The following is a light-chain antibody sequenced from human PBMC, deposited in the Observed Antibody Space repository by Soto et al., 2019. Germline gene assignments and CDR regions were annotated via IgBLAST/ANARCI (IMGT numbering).Light chain of an antibody. V-gene: IGKV1-9*01. CDR2: DVS. CDR1: QGVSSY. CDR3: QQLNNYPIT. J-gene: IGKJ5*01. Sequence: DIKLTQSPSFLSASVGDRVTITCRASQGVSSYLAWYQQKPGKGPKLLIYDVSTLQRGVPSRFSGSGSGTELTLTISSLQPEDLATYYCQQLNNYPITFGQGTRLEI.